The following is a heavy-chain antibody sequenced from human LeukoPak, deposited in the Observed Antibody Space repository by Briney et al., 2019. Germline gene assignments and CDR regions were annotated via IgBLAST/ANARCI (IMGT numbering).Heavy chain of an antibody. CDR1: GFTFGDYA. CDR2: IRSKAYGGTT. CDR3: TRDLGLDIVVVPAATAFDI. D-gene: IGHD2-2*03. J-gene: IGHJ3*02. Sequence: GGSLRLSCTASGFTFGDYAMSWVRQAPGKGLEWVGFIRSKAYGGTTEYAASVKGRFTISRDDSKGIAYLQMNSLKTEDTAVYYCTRDLGLDIVVVPAATAFDIWGQGTMVTVSS. V-gene: IGHV3-49*04.